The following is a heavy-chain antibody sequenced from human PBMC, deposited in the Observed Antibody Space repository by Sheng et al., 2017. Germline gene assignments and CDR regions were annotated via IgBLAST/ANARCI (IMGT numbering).Heavy chain of an antibody. D-gene: IGHD3-22*01. CDR3: ARTQMYDRADYYRHFDN. CDR1: GFILRDHY. J-gene: IGHJ4*02. CDR2: IKHDGSEK. Sequence: EVQLVESGGGLVQPGESLRLSCEASGFILRDHYMTWVRQAPGKGLEWVANIKHDGSEKYYVDSVKGRFTISRDNAKNSLYLQMNSLRVEDTAVYYCARTQMYDRADYYRHFDNWGQGTLVTVSS. V-gene: IGHV3-7*01.